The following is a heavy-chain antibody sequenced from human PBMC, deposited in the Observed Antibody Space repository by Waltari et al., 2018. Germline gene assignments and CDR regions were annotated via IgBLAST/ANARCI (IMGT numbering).Heavy chain of an antibody. Sequence: QLQLQESGPGLVKPSETLSLTCTVSGGSISSSSYYWGWIRQPPGKGLEWIGSIYYSGSTYYNPSLKSRVTISVDTSKNQFSLKLSSVTAADTAVYYCARGPAGVYYDFWSAKYYFDYWGQGTLVTVSS. J-gene: IGHJ4*02. D-gene: IGHD3-3*01. CDR1: GGSISSSSYY. CDR2: IYYSGST. CDR3: ARGPAGVYYDFWSAKYYFDY. V-gene: IGHV4-39*01.